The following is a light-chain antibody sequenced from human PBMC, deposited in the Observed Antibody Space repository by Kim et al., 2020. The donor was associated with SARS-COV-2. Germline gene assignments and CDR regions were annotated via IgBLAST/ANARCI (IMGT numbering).Light chain of an antibody. Sequence: PGESATLAWRASHNVEIRLAGYQQTPGQAPRLLIYDAAVRAAGIPDKFSGSGSGTDFTLTIGSLAPEDFAIYYCQQRGSWPPALTFGGGTKVDIK. J-gene: IGKJ4*01. CDR3: QQRGSWPPALT. CDR1: HNVEIR. CDR2: DAA. V-gene: IGKV3-11*01.